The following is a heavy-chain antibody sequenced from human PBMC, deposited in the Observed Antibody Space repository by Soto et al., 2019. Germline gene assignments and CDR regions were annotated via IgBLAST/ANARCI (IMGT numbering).Heavy chain of an antibody. V-gene: IGHV3-21*02. CDR2: INGRSNYK. CDR1: GFSFSTYN. CDR3: VREDGLVGSNSAFDQ. Sequence: EVELLESGGGLVKPGGSLRLSCAASGFSFSTYNMNWGRQAPGKGLEWVSSINGRSNYKYYTDSVKGRFTISRDNPKNSLYLQMDSLRVEDTAVYYCVREDGLVGSNSAFDQWGQGTLVIVSS. D-gene: IGHD7-27*01. J-gene: IGHJ4*02.